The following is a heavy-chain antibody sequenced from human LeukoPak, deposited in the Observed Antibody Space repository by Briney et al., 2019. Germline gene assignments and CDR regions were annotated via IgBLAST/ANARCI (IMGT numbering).Heavy chain of an antibody. D-gene: IGHD5-12*01. J-gene: IGHJ3*02. CDR3: ARGSGYAGSDI. Sequence: GGSLRLSCAASGFTFSSIAMTWVRQAPGKGLEWVSSIRSNGDTTYNADSVKGRFTISRDNAKNTLYLEMNSLTAEDTAVYYCARGSGYAGSDIWGQGTMVTVSS. CDR2: IRSNGDTT. V-gene: IGHV3-23*01. CDR1: GFTFSSIA.